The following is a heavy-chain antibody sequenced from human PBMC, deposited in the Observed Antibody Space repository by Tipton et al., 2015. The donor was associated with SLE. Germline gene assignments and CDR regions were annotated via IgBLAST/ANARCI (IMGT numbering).Heavy chain of an antibody. D-gene: IGHD4-23*01. CDR1: GVSISTYY. V-gene: IGHV4-59*12. CDR2: FYFSGSS. Sequence: TLSLTCSVSGVSISTYYWSWIRQSPGKGLEWIGFFYFSGSSQYNPSLKSRVAISADTSNNQFSLELRSVTAADTAVYYCARGGTGDGRNPFDPWGQGTLVTVSS. CDR3: ARGGTGDGRNPFDP. J-gene: IGHJ5*02.